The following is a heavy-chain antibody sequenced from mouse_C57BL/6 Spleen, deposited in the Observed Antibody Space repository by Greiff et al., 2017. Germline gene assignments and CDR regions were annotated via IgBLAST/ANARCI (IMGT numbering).Heavy chain of an antibody. J-gene: IGHJ2*01. Sequence: EVQLVESGGGLVKPGGSLKLSCAASGFTFSDYGMHWVRQAPEKGLEWVAYISSGSSTIYYADTVKGRFTFTRDNAKNTLCLQMTRLRSEDTAMYYFARGYYSYYYDYWGQGTTLTVSS. CDR1: GFTFSDYG. D-gene: IGHD2-12*01. CDR3: ARGYYSYYYDY. V-gene: IGHV5-17*01. CDR2: ISSGSSTI.